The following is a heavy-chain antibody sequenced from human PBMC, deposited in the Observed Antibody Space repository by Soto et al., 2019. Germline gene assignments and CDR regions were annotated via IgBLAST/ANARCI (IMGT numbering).Heavy chain of an antibody. D-gene: IGHD2-15*01. Sequence: PGESLKISCKGSGYRFTTNWIGWVRQMPGKGLEWMGIIYPSDSDTGYSPSFQGQVTISADKSISTAYLQWSSLKASDTAMYYCARAYGGRFDYWGQGTLVTVSS. CDR1: GYRFTTNW. CDR2: IYPSDSDT. V-gene: IGHV5-51*01. J-gene: IGHJ4*02. CDR3: ARAYGGRFDY.